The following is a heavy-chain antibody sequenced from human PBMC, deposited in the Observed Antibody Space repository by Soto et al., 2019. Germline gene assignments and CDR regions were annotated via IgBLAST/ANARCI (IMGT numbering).Heavy chain of an antibody. Sequence: QITLQESGPPVVKPTQTLTMTCTFSGFSLSTSGVGVGWIRQPPGKALQWLALMHWNDEKRYSPSLKTRLTNGKDTAKTPVALTIADRDPADTATFYCAPVRRDCTNGVCYANYAFDTWGQGTLVTVSS. D-gene: IGHD2-8*01. V-gene: IGHV2-5*01. CDR3: APVRRDCTNGVCYANYAFDT. CDR1: GFSLSTSGVG. CDR2: MHWNDEK. J-gene: IGHJ3*02.